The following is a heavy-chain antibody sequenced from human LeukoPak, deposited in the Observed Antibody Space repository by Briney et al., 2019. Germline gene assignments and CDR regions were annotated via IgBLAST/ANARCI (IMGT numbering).Heavy chain of an antibody. CDR3: ARGGVAAAGNKDFDY. V-gene: IGHV4-34*01. J-gene: IGHJ4*02. D-gene: IGHD2-15*01. CDR1: GGSFSGYC. Sequence: SETLSLTCAVYGGSFSGYCWSWIRQPPGKGLEWIGEINHSGSTNYNPSLKSRVTISVDTSKNQFSLKLSSVTAADTAVYYCARGGVAAAGNKDFDYWGQGTLVTVSS. CDR2: INHSGST.